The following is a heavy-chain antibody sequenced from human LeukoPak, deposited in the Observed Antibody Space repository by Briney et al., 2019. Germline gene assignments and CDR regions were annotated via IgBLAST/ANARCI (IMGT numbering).Heavy chain of an antibody. D-gene: IGHD3-3*01. CDR2: IIAYNGNT. Sequence: ASVKVSCKASGYTFTSYGISWVRQAPGQGLEWMGWIIAYNGNTNYAQKLQGRVTMTTDTSTSTAYMELRSLRSEDTAVYYCARTIFGVVPSYFDYWGQGTLVTVSS. J-gene: IGHJ4*02. CDR3: ARTIFGVVPSYFDY. V-gene: IGHV1-18*01. CDR1: GYTFTSYG.